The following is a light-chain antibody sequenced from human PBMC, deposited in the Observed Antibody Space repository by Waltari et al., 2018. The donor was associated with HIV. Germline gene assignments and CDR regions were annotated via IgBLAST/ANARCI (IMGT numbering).Light chain of an antibody. CDR3: QVWDSSSDQYV. CDR2: DDG. J-gene: IGLJ1*01. CDR1: NIGTKS. Sequence: SYVLTQPPSVSVAPGQTARITCGGNNIGTKSVHWYQHKPGQAPVLVIYDDGDRPSGLPEGVSGAHDGKTATLSIRGVEAGDDADYCCQVWDSSSDQYVFGSGSKVTV. V-gene: IGLV3-21*02.